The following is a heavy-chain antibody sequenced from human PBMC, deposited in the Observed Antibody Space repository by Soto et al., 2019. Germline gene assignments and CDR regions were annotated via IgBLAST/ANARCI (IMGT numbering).Heavy chain of an antibody. CDR1: VYSFTSYW. CDR2: IDPSDSYT. Sequence: GESLKISCKGSVYSFTSYWISWVRQMPGKGLEWMGRIDPSDSYTNYSPSFQGHVTISADKSISTAYLQWSSLKAPDTAMYYCARHKGTAARGGMDVWGQGTTVTVSS. CDR3: ARHKGTAARGGMDV. D-gene: IGHD6-13*01. V-gene: IGHV5-10-1*01. J-gene: IGHJ6*02.